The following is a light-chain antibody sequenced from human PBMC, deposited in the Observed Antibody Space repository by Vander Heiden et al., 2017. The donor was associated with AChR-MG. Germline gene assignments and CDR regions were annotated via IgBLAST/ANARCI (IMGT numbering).Light chain of an antibody. J-gene: IGKJ2*01. V-gene: IGKV1-5*03. CDR3: QQYEIYSPYT. Sequence: DIQMTQSPTTLSASVGDRVTITCRASQSINVWVAWYQQKPGKAPNLLIYKASNLESGGPSRCSGSGDGTEVTITINSRQPDDFAAYFCQQYEIYSPYTFGQGTKVEIK. CDR2: KAS. CDR1: QSINVW.